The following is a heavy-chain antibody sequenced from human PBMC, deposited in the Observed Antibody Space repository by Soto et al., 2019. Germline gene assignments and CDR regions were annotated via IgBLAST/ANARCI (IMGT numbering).Heavy chain of an antibody. J-gene: IGHJ6*02. CDR1: GYTFTSYG. CDR2: ISAYNGNT. V-gene: IGHV1-18*04. D-gene: IGHD3-9*01. Sequence: GASVKVSCKASGYTFTSYGISWVRQAPGQGLEWMGWISAYNGNTNYAQKLQGRVTMTTDTSTSTAYMELRSLRSDDTAVYYCARDGRILTGYYNYYYGMDVWGQGTTVTVSS. CDR3: ARDGRILTGYYNYYYGMDV.